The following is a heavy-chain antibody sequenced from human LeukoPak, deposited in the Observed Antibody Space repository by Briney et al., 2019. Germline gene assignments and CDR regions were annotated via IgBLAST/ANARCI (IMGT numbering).Heavy chain of an antibody. CDR1: GYTFTSYG. CDR3: AVMVVANVHYDY. Sequence: ASVKVSCKASGYTFTSYGISWVRQAPGQGLEWMGWISAYNGNTNYAQKLQGRVTMTTDTSTSTAYMELRSLRSDVTAVYYCAVMVVANVHYDYWGQGTLVTVSS. CDR2: ISAYNGNT. V-gene: IGHV1-18*01. J-gene: IGHJ4*02. D-gene: IGHD2-15*01.